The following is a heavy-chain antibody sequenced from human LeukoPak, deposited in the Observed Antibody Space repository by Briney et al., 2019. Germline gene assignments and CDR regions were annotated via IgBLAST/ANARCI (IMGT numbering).Heavy chain of an antibody. CDR2: IIPVFVTP. V-gene: IGHV1-69*01. CDR1: GSTFNSYA. J-gene: IGHJ4*02. CDR3: AMSVTSTADY. Sequence: GSSVKVSCKASGSTFNSYAINWVRQAPGQGLEWIGGIIPVFVTPSYAQKFQGRLTITADESTTTVYMEMSSLRFEDTAVYYCAMSVTSTADYWGQGTLVTVSS.